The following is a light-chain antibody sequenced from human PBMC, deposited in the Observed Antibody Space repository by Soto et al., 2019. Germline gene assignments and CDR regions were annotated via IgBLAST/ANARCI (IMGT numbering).Light chain of an antibody. V-gene: IGLV1-44*01. Sequence: LTQPPSASGTPGQRVTISCSGSNSNIGRNTVNWYQQFPGAAPNLLIHSDNERPSGVPDRFSGSRSGTSASLAISGLQSEDEADYYCAAWDESPNVPVFGGGTKLTVL. CDR3: AAWDESPNVPV. J-gene: IGLJ3*02. CDR2: SDN. CDR1: NSNIGRNT.